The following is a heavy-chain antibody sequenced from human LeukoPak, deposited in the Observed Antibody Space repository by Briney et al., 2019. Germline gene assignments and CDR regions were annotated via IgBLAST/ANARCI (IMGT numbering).Heavy chain of an antibody. CDR3: ARDRTKVDAGDPFWFDP. J-gene: IGHJ5*02. CDR1: GFTFSSYA. V-gene: IGHV3-30*04. D-gene: IGHD2-2*01. CDR2: ISYDGSNK. Sequence: GGSLRLSCAASGFTFSSYAMHWVRQAPGKRLEWVAVISYDGSNKYYADSVKGRFTISRDNSKNTLYLQMNSLRAEDTAVYYCARDRTKVDAGDPFWFDPWGQGTLVTVSS.